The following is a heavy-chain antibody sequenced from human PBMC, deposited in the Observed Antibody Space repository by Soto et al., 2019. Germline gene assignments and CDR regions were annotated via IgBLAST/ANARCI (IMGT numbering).Heavy chain of an antibody. V-gene: IGHV4-59*01. J-gene: IGHJ6*03. CDR1: GGSFSGYY. Sequence: PSETLSLTCAVYGGSFSGYYWSWIRQPPGKGLEWIGYIYYSGSTNYNPSLKSRVTISVDTSKNQFSLKLSSVTAADTAVYYCARGTYGDYLVYYYYYMDVWGKGTTVTVS. CDR3: ARGTYGDYLVYYYYYMDV. D-gene: IGHD4-17*01. CDR2: IYYSGST.